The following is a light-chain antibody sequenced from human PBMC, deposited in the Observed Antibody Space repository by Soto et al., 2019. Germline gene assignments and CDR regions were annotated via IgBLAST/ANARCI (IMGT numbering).Light chain of an antibody. J-gene: IGLJ2*01. CDR3: TSYTSTSTLYVV. V-gene: IGLV2-14*03. Sequence: QSALTQPASVSGSPGQSITISCTGTSSDVGRYNSVSWYQHHPGKAPKLMIYDVNNRPSGVSNRFSDSKSGNTASLTISGIQAEDEADYYCTSYTSTSTLYVVFGGGTKLTVL. CDR1: SSDVGRYNS. CDR2: DVN.